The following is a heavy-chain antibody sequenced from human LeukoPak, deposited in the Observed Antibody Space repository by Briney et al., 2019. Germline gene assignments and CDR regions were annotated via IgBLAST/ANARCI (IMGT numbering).Heavy chain of an antibody. CDR1: GYTFTGYY. Sequence: ASVKVSCKASGYTFTGYYIHWLRQAPGQGLEWMGWISPNSGGTNFAQKFQGRVTMTRDTSISTAYMELSSLRSDDTAVYYCARVVVPAGGGVVDYWGQGTLVTVSS. J-gene: IGHJ4*02. V-gene: IGHV1-2*02. D-gene: IGHD3-16*01. CDR2: ISPNSGGT. CDR3: ARVVVPAGGGVVDY.